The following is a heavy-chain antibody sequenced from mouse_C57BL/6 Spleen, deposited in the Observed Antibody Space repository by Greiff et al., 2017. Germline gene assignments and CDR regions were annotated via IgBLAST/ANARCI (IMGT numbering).Heavy chain of an antibody. D-gene: IGHD1-1*01. J-gene: IGHJ3*01. CDR1: GYTFTSYW. CDR2: IDPSDSYT. V-gene: IGHV1-50*01. CDR3: ASRSDYYGSSSPWFAY. Sequence: QVQLQQPGAELVKPGASVKLSCKASGYTFTSYWMQWVKQRPGQGLAWIGEIDPSDSYTNYNQKFKGKATLTVETSSSTAYMQLSSLTSEDSAVYYCASRSDYYGSSSPWFAYWGQGTLVTVSA.